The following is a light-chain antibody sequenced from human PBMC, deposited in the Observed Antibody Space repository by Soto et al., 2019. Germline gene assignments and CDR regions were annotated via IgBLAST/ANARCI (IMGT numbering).Light chain of an antibody. V-gene: IGKV3-20*01. CDR2: GAS. CDR3: QQYGSSPPWT. J-gene: IGKJ1*01. CDR1: QSVSSSY. Sequence: EIVLTQSPGTLSLSPGERATLSCRASQSVSSSYLAWYQQKPGQAPRLLIYGASSRATGIPDRFSGSGSTKDFTLTISRLEPEDLAVYYCQQYGSSPPWTFGQGTKVEIK.